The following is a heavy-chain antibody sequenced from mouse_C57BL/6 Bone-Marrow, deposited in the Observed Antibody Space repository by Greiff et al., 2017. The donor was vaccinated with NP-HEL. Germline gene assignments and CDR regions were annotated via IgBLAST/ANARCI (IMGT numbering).Heavy chain of an antibody. Sequence: VQLQQSGPVLVKPGASVKMSCKASGYTFTDYYMNWVKQSHGKSLEWIGVINPYNGGTSYNQKFKGKATLTVDKSSSTAYMELNSLTSEDSAVYYCARNGATAQAYWYFDVWGTGTTVTVSS. V-gene: IGHV1-19*01. D-gene: IGHD3-2*02. CDR1: GYTFTDYY. CDR3: ARNGATAQAYWYFDV. CDR2: INPYNGGT. J-gene: IGHJ1*03.